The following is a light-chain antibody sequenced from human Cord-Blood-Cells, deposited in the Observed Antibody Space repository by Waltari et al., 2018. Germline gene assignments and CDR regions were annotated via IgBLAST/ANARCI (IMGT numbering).Light chain of an antibody. CDR2: QDS. V-gene: IGLV3-1*01. J-gene: IGLJ2*01. CDR3: QAWDSSTHVV. CDR1: QWGDKY. Sequence: SYELTQPPSVSVSPGQTASITCSGDQWGDKYACWYQQKPGQSPVLVIYQDSKRPSGLPERFSGSNAANTATLTIGGTQAMDEADYNCQAWDSSTHVVFGEGTKRTVL.